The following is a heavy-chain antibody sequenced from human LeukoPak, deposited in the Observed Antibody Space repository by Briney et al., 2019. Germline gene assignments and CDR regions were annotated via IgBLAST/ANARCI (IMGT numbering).Heavy chain of an antibody. V-gene: IGHV1-24*01. CDR1: GYTLTELS. CDR3: ARDRGGGDYYDSSGYDY. D-gene: IGHD3-22*01. J-gene: IGHJ4*02. CDR2: FDPEDGET. Sequence: GASVKVSCKVSGYTLTELSMHWVRQAPGKGLEWMGGFDPEDGETIYAQKFQGRVTMTEDTSTSTAYMELRSLRSDDTAVYYCARDRGGGDYYDSSGYDYWGQGTLVTVSS.